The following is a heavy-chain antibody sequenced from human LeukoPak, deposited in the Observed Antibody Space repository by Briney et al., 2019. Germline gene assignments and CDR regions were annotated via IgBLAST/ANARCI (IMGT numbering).Heavy chain of an antibody. CDR2: INIPGGGT. V-gene: IGHV3-23*01. J-gene: IGHJ4*02. CDR1: GFTFSNYV. Sequence: PGGSLRLSCAASGFTFSNYVMIWVRQGPGKGLQWVSAINIPGGGTYYADSVKGRFTISRDNSKNALYLQMNSLRVEDTAIYYRAKAPQGYNTYALPANWGQGTLVTVSS. CDR3: AKAPQGYNTYALPAN. D-gene: IGHD5-12*01.